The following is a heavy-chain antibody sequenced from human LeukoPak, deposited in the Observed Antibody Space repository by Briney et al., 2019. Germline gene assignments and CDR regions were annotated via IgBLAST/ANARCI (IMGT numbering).Heavy chain of an antibody. CDR2: IYYSGST. CDR3: ARAPQDGSNWSHYFDH. Sequence: KPSETLSLTCTVSGGSISSYYWSWIRQPPGKGLEWIGYIYYSGSTNYNPSLNNRVTISIDRSRNQFSLKLNSVTPADTAVYYCARAPQDGSNWSHYFDHWGRGALVTVSS. V-gene: IGHV4-59*01. J-gene: IGHJ4*02. CDR1: GGSISSYY. D-gene: IGHD6-13*01.